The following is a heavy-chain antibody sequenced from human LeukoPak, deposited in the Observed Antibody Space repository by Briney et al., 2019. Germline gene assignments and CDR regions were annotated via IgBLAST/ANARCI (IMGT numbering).Heavy chain of an antibody. J-gene: IGHJ4*02. Sequence: ASVKVSCKASGYTFTSYYMHWVRQAPGQGLEWMGMINPSGGSTSYAQKFQGRVTMTRDTSTSTVYMELSSLRAEDTAVYYCAKELIAAAAFYSSYYFDYWGQGTLVTVSS. V-gene: IGHV1-46*01. CDR2: INPSGGST. D-gene: IGHD6-13*01. CDR3: AKELIAAAAFYSSYYFDY. CDR1: GYTFTSYY.